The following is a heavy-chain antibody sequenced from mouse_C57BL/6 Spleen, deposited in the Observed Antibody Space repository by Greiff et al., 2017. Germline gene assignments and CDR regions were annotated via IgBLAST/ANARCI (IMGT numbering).Heavy chain of an antibody. V-gene: IGHV1-61*01. CDR1: GYTFTSYW. CDR2: IYPSDSET. D-gene: IGHD2-4*01. Sequence: QVPLQQPGAELVRPGSSVKLSCKASGYTFTSYWMAWVKQRPGQGLEWIGNIYPSDSETHYNQKFKDKATLTVDKSSSTAYMQLSSLISEDSAVYCCARWDYDEAYFDYWGQGTTRTVSS. CDR3: ARWDYDEAYFDY. J-gene: IGHJ2*01.